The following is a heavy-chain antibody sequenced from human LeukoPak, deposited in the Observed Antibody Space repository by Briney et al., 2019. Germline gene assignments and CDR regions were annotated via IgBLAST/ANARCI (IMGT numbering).Heavy chain of an antibody. CDR2: ISSSSSYI. J-gene: IGHJ4*02. V-gene: IGHV3-21*01. Sequence: GGSLRLSCAASGFTFSSYEMNWVRQAPGKGLEWVSSISSSSSYIYYADSVKGRFTISRDNAKNSLYLQMNSLRAEDTAVYYCARSRKKSMITFGGVIVIPPIDYWGQGTLVTVSS. CDR1: GFTFSSYE. D-gene: IGHD3-16*02. CDR3: ARSRKKSMITFGGVIVIPPIDY.